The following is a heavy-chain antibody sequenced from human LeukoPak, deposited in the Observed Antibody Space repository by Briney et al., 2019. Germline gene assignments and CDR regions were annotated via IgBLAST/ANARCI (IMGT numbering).Heavy chain of an antibody. J-gene: IGHJ4*02. CDR1: GGTFSSYA. Sequence: SVKVSCKASGGTFSSYAISWMRQAPGQGLEWMGGIIPIFGTANYAQKFQGRVTITADESTSTAYMELSSLRSEDTAVYYCAIRDGYNYGTFDYWGQGTLVTVSS. V-gene: IGHV1-69*13. D-gene: IGHD5-24*01. CDR2: IIPIFGTA. CDR3: AIRDGYNYGTFDY.